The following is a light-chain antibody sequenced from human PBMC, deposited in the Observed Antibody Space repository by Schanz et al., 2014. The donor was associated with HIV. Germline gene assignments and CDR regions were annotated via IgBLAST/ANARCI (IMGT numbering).Light chain of an antibody. J-gene: IGLJ2*01. CDR3: GAWDSGRRTVV. CDR1: ALNIGHNS. V-gene: IGLV1-51*01. CDR2: DDH. Sequence: QSVLTQPPSVSATPGQRVTISCSGSALNIGHNSVSWYQQIPGTAPKLLIYDDHERPSAIPDRFSGSKFGQSATLAIIGLQAGDEADYYCGAWDSGRRTVVFGGGTKLTVL.